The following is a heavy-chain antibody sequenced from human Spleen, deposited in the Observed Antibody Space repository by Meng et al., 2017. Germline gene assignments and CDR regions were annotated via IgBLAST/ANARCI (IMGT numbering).Heavy chain of an antibody. V-gene: IGHV1-18*01. CDR1: GYTLSSDG. J-gene: IGHJ4*02. CDR2: INTYNGKT. Sequence: QGQLVQSGAEVKKPGASVKVSYDASGYTLSSDGFSWVRQAPGQGLEWLGWINTYNGKTDYAQKFQGRITMTTDTFTSTGYMELRNLRSDDTAVYYCATRGNPYLNCWGQGTLVTVSS. CDR3: ATRGNPYLNC.